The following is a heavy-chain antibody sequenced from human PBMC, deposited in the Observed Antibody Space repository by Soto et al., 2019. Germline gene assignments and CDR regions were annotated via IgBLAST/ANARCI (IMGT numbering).Heavy chain of an antibody. D-gene: IGHD5-18*01. V-gene: IGHV1-46*01. CDR2: INPSGGST. CDR1: GYTFTSYY. J-gene: IGHJ4*02. Sequence: XSVKVSFNASGYTFTSYYMHLVRQSPGQGLEWMGIINPSGGSTSYAQKFQGRVTMTRDTSTSTVYMELSSLRYEDTAVYYCARDPSPAMIPAIDYWGQGTLVTVSS. CDR3: ARDPSPAMIPAIDY.